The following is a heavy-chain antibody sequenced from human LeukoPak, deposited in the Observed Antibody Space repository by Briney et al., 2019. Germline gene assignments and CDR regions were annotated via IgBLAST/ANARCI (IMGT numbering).Heavy chain of an antibody. Sequence: GGSLRLSXAASGFTFSSYSMNWVRQAPGKGLEWVSSISSSSSCIYYADSVKGRFTISRDNAKNSLYLQMNSLRAEDTAVYYCARDGYYYDSSGYYYWGQGTLVTVSS. D-gene: IGHD3-22*01. CDR3: ARDGYYYDSSGYYY. CDR1: GFTFSSYS. J-gene: IGHJ4*02. V-gene: IGHV3-21*01. CDR2: ISSSSSCI.